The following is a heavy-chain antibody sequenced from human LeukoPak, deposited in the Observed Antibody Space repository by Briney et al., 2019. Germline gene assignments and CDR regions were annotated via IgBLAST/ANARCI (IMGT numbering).Heavy chain of an antibody. D-gene: IGHD5-24*01. CDR3: ARDTAQDGYNLDY. J-gene: IGHJ4*02. CDR1: GGTFSSYA. CDR2: IIPILGIA. V-gene: IGHV1-69*04. Sequence: ASVKVSCKASGGTFSSYAISWVRQAPGQGLEWMGRIIPILGIANYAQKFQGRVTITAHKSTSTAYMELSSQRSEDTAVYYCARDTAQDGYNLDYWGQGTLVTVSS.